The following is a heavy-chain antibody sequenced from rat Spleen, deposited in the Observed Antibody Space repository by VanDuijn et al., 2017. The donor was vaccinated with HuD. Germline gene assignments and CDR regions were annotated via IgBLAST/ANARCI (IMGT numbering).Heavy chain of an antibody. D-gene: IGHD5-1*01. J-gene: IGHJ1*01. CDR1: GFTFSGYA. CDR2: ILYDDNNI. V-gene: IGHV5-17*01. Sequence: EVHLVESGGGLVQPGRSLNLSCVASGFTFSGYAMAWVRQAPKKGLEWVATILYDDNNIYYRDSVRGRFTISRDNAKSTLYLQMDSLRSEDTATYYCARHPQLGVFWYFDFWGPGTMITVSS. CDR3: ARHPQLGVFWYFDF.